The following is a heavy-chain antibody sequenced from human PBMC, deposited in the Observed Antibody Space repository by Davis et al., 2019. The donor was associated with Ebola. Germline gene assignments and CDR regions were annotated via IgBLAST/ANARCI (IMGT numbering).Heavy chain of an antibody. CDR3: ARGPVLRRGLGYV. CDR1: GGSFSGYY. J-gene: IGHJ6*04. Sequence: SETLSLTCAVYGGSFSGYYWSWIRQLPGKGLKWVGEINHIGSTNYNPSLKSRVTISLDTSKNQFSIKLTYVNAADTAVYYCARGPVLRRGLGYVWGKGTTVTVSS. D-gene: IGHD3-10*01. CDR2: INHIGST. V-gene: IGHV4-34*01.